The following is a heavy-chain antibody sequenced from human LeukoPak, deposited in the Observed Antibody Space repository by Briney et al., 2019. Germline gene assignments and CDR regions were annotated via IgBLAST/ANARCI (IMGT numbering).Heavy chain of an antibody. CDR2: IRTTAEGAKYA. CDR1: GFSFTDYP. V-gene: IGHV3-48*02. D-gene: IGHD3-9*01. CDR3: ATDQRYAFDY. Sequence: PGGSLRLSCATSGFSFTDYPMNWVRQAPGKGLEWISNIRTTAEGAKYAYYADCVKGRVTISRDDGKNTLYLHMNSLRDDDTAVYYCATDQRYAFDYWGQGILVTVSS. J-gene: IGHJ4*02.